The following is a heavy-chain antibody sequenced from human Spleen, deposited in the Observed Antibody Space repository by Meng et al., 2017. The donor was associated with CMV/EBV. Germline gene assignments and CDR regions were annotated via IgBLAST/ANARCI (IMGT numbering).Heavy chain of an antibody. V-gene: IGHV3-15*01. D-gene: IGHD4-23*01. CDR1: GFSFSAAW. CDR3: RLVITPPGFDG. J-gene: IGHJ4*02. CDR2: IKSKTDGGTI. Sequence: GGSLRLSCAASGFSFSAAWMTWVRQAPGQGLEWVGLIKSKTDGGTIDYAAPVKGRFTISRDDSEDTLYLQMNSLKTEDTAVYYCRLVITPPGFDGWGQGTLVTVSS.